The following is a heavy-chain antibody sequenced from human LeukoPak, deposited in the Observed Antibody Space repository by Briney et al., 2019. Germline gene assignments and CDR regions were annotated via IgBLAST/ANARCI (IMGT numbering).Heavy chain of an antibody. CDR3: ASHKGIAVAGKFDY. CDR1: GGTFSSYA. J-gene: IGHJ4*02. D-gene: IGHD6-19*01. Sequence: SVKVSCTASGGTFSSYAISWVRQAPGQGLEWMGGIIPIFGTANYAQKFQGRVTITADESTSTAYMELSSLRSEDTAVYYCASHKGIAVAGKFDYWGQGTLVTVSS. CDR2: IIPIFGTA. V-gene: IGHV1-69*13.